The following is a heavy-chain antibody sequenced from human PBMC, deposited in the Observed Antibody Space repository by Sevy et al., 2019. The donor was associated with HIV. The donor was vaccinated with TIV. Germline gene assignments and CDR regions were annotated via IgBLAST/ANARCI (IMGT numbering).Heavy chain of an antibody. V-gene: IGHV4-31*03. CDR1: GGSISSGGYY. J-gene: IGHJ6*02. CDR2: IYYSGST. Sequence: SETLSLTCTVSGGSISSGGYYWSWIRQHPGKGLEWIGYIYYSGSTYYNPSLKSRVTISVDTSKNQFSLKLSSVTAADTAVYYCASSYCSGGSCYESYYYYGMDVWGQGTTVTVSS. CDR3: ASSYCSGGSCYESYYYYGMDV. D-gene: IGHD2-15*01.